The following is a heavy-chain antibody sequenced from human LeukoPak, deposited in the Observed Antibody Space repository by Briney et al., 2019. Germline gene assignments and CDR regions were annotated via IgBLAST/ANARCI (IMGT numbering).Heavy chain of an antibody. J-gene: IGHJ6*02. CDR2: IWYDGSNK. V-gene: IGHV3-33*01. CDR1: GFTFSSYG. CDR3: ARSIQLWPDYYYYGMDV. Sequence: GGSLRLSCAASGFTFSSYGMHWVRQAPGKGLEWVAVIWYDGSNKYYADSVKGRFTISRDNSKNTLYLQMNSLRAEDTAVYYCARSIQLWPDYYYYGMDVWGQGTTVTVS. D-gene: IGHD5-18*01.